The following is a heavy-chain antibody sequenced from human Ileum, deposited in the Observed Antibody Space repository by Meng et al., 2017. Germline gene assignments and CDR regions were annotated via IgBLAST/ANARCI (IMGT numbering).Heavy chain of an antibody. V-gene: IGHV4-31*03. D-gene: IGHD3-22*01. CDR2: IYHSGVT. CDR3: ARGVVTYYDSSTLTWFDP. CDR1: GGSISGGHYF. Sequence: LPGWGPGLVTPSPPLSLTCPVSGGSISGGHYFWSWIRQHPEKGLEWIGYIYHSGVTYYSPSLKSRLTISVDTSKNQFSLKLSSVTAADTAIYYCARGVVTYYDSSTLTWFDPWGQGALVTVSS. J-gene: IGHJ5*02.